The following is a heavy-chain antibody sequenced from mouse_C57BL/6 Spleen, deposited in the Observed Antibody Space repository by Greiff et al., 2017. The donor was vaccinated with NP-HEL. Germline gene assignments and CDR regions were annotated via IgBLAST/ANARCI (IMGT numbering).Heavy chain of an antibody. CDR3: ARSRGIYYGKGSYCDY. CDR1: GYAFTNYL. J-gene: IGHJ2*01. D-gene: IGHD2-1*01. V-gene: IGHV1-54*01. CDR2: INPGSGGT. Sequence: VQLQQSGAELVRPGTSVKVSCKASGYAFTNYLIEWVKQRPGQGLEWIGVINPGSGGTNYNEKFKGKATLTADKSYSPAYMQLSSLTSEDSAVYFCARSRGIYYGKGSYCDYWGQGTTRTVSS.